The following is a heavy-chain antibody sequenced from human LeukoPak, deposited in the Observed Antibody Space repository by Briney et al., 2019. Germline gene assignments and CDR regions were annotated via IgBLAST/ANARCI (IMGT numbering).Heavy chain of an antibody. V-gene: IGHV4-39*07. D-gene: IGHD5-12*01. CDR2: IYYSGST. CDR3: ARYSGFHDFLYY. J-gene: IGHJ4*02. CDR1: GGSISSTTYY. Sequence: SETLSLTCTVSGGSISSTTYYWGWIRQPPGKGLEWIGSIYYSGSTYYNPSLRSRVTISVDTSKNQFSLKLSSVTAADTAVYYCARYSGFHDFLYYWGQGTLVTVSS.